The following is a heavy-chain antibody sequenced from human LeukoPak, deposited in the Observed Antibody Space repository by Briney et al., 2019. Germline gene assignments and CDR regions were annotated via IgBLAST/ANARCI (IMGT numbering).Heavy chain of an antibody. CDR2: ISYDGSNK. V-gene: IGHV3-30*18. CDR1: GFTFSSYG. J-gene: IGHJ4*02. D-gene: IGHD6-13*01. Sequence: GGSLRLSCAASGFTFSSYGMHWVRQAPGKGLEWVAVISYDGSNKYFADSVKGRFTISRDNSKNTLYLQMHSLRAEDTAVYYCAKDNVAAAGRYFDYWGQGTLVTVSS. CDR3: AKDNVAAAGRYFDY.